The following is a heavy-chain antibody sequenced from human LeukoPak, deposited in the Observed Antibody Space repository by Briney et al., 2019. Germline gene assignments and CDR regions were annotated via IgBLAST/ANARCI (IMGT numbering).Heavy chain of an antibody. CDR3: ARESAKNWFDP. Sequence: GASVKVSCKASGYTFTSYAMHWVRQAPGQRLEWMGWINAGNGNTKYSQKFQGRVTITRDTSASAAYMELSSLRSEDTAVYYCARESAKNWFDPWGQGTLVTVSS. CDR1: GYTFTSYA. J-gene: IGHJ5*02. CDR2: INAGNGNT. V-gene: IGHV1-3*01.